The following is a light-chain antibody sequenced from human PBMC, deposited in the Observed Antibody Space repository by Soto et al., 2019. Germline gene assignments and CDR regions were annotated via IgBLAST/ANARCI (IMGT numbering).Light chain of an antibody. CDR1: QTVSKY. CDR2: TTS. CDR3: QPTYSLPRT. Sequence: DIQMTQSPPSLSASVGDRVTITCRTSQTVSKYLNWYQQKPGKAPDLLVYTTSTLHSGVPSRFSGSGSGTDFTLTITSLQPEDFATYYCQPTYSLPRTFGPGTRVE. V-gene: IGKV1-39*01. J-gene: IGKJ1*01.